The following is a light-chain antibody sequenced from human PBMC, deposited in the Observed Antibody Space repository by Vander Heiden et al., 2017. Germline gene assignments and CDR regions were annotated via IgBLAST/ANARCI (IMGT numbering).Light chain of an antibody. J-gene: IGLJ1*01. CDR3: GTWDTRLSAYV. CDR2: ENS. V-gene: IGLV1-51*02. CDR1: SIGSYS. Sequence: QFVLTQPPSVSAAPGQKVTISCSGSSIGSYSVSWFQQLPGTAPTLLIFENSKRPSGIPDRFSGAKSGTSATLIITGLQTGDEADFYCGTWDTRLSAYVFGSGTKVTVL.